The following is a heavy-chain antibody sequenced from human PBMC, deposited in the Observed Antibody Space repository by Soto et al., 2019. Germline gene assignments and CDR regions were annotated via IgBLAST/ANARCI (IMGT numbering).Heavy chain of an antibody. V-gene: IGHV4-31*03. J-gene: IGHJ6*03. CDR2: IYYSGST. Sequence: QVQLQESGPGLVKPSQTLSLTCTVSGGSISSGGSYWSWIRQHPGKGLEWIGYIYYSGSTYYNPSLKSRVTISVDTSKNQFSLKLSSVTAADTAVYYCARSVVPAAIPYYYYYMDVWGKGTTVTVSS. D-gene: IGHD2-2*01. CDR3: ARSVVPAAIPYYYYYMDV. CDR1: GGSISSGGSY.